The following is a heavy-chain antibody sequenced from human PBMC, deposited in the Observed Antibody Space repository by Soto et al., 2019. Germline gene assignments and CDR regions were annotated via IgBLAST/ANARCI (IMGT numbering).Heavy chain of an antibody. CDR3: ARVLFGRGNWFDP. Sequence: PSETLSLTCTVSGGSVNSEHYYWNWIRQPPGKGLEWIGYFYYTGSTNYNPSLKSRVTISVDTSKNQFSLKLSSVTAADTAVYYCARVLFGRGNWFDPWGQGTLVTVSS. V-gene: IGHV4-61*01. D-gene: IGHD3-3*01. J-gene: IGHJ5*02. CDR2: FYYTGST. CDR1: GGSVNSEHYY.